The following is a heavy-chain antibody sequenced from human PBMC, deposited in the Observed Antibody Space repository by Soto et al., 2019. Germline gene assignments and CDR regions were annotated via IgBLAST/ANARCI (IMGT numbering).Heavy chain of an antibody. J-gene: IGHJ6*02. CDR2: ISYDGSNK. D-gene: IGHD1-26*01. V-gene: IGHV3-30*18. Sequence: QVQLVESGAGVVQPGRSLRLSCAASGFTFSSYGMHWVRQAPGKGLEWVAVISYDGSNKYYADSVKGRFTISRDHSKNTLYLHMNSLRAEDTAVYYCAKSIVGAIRSGMDVWGQGTTVTVSS. CDR1: GFTFSSYG. CDR3: AKSIVGAIRSGMDV.